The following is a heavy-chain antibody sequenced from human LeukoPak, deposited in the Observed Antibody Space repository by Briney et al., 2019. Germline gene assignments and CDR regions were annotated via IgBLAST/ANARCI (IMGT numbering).Heavy chain of an antibody. CDR2: ISTSSSYI. D-gene: IGHD3-22*01. V-gene: IGHV3-21*01. J-gene: IGHJ4*02. Sequence: GGSLRLSCAASGFTFSSYNMNWVRQAPGKGLEWVSSISTSSSYIYYADSVQGRFTISRDNARNSLFLQMNSLRAEDTAVYYCARRTYYYDTTYYYVSFFDYWGRGTLVTVSS. CDR3: ARRTYYYDTTYYYVSFFDY. CDR1: GFTFSSYN.